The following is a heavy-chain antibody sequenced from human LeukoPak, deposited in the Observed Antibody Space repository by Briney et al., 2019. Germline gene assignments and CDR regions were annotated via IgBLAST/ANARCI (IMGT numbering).Heavy chain of an antibody. CDR1: GGSFSGYY. CDR2: INHSGST. V-gene: IGHV4-34*01. J-gene: IGHJ3*02. Sequence: SETLSLTCAVYGGSFSGYYWSWIRQPPGKGLEWIGEINHSGSTNYNPSLKSRVTISVDTSKNQFSLKLSSVTAADTAVYYCARVSGITMIVVVPEDGFDIWGQGTMVTVSS. CDR3: ARVSGITMIVVVPEDGFDI. D-gene: IGHD3-22*01.